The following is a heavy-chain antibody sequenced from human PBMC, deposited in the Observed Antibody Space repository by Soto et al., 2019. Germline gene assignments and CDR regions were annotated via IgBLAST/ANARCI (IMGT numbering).Heavy chain of an antibody. CDR3: AGIDAVTDAFDI. CDR2: ISAYNGNT. J-gene: IGHJ3*02. D-gene: IGHD4-17*01. CDR1: GYTFTSYG. V-gene: IGHV1-18*04. Sequence: ASVKVSCEASGYTFTSYGISWVRQAPGQGPEWMGWISAYNGNTNYAQKLQGRVTMTTDTSTSTAYMELSSLRSVDTAVYYCAGIDAVTDAFDIWGQGTMVPVSS.